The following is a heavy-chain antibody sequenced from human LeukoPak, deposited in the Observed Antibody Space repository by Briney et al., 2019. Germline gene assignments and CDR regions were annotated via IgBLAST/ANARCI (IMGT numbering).Heavy chain of an antibody. CDR3: ARPYNSGPVFYYMAV. CDR2: IDPNSGAT. Sequence: ASVKVPCKASGYIFTAYSMHWVRQAPGQGLEWMGWIDPNSGATNYAQRFQGRVTMTRDAPITAAYMELSRVTSDDTAVYYCARPYNSGPVFYYMAVWGKGTTATVSS. CDR1: GYIFTAYS. V-gene: IGHV1-2*02. D-gene: IGHD3-10*01. J-gene: IGHJ6*03.